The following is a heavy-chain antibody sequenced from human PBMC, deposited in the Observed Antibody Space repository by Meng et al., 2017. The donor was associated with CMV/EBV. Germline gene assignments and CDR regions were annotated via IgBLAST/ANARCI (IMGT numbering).Heavy chain of an antibody. V-gene: IGHV3-23*03. Sequence: GESLKISCAASGFTSSSYAMSWVRQAPGKGLEWVSVIYSGGSSTYYADSVKGRFTISRDNSKNTLYLQMNSLRAEDTAVYYCAKSYYDFWSGTLGYWGQGTLVTVSS. D-gene: IGHD3-3*01. CDR3: AKSYYDFWSGTLGY. CDR1: GFTSSSYA. CDR2: IYSGGSST. J-gene: IGHJ4*02.